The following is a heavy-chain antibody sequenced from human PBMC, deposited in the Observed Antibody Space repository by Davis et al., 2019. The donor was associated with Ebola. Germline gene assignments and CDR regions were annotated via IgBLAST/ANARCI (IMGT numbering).Heavy chain of an antibody. V-gene: IGHV4-34*01. D-gene: IGHD1-26*01. CDR2: INHSGST. Sequence: SETLSLTCAVYGGSFSGYYWSWIRQPPGKGLEWIGEINHSGSTNYNPSLKGRVTISVDTSKNQFSLKLSSVTAADTAVYYCARAVWGKGYYYGMDVWGQGTTVTVSS. CDR1: GGSFSGYY. J-gene: IGHJ6*02. CDR3: ARAVWGKGYYYGMDV.